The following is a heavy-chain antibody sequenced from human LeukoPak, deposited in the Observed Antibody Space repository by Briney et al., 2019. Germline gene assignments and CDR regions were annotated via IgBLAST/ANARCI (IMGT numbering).Heavy chain of an antibody. CDR2: IYYSGST. CDR1: GGSISSYY. V-gene: IGHV4-59*12. J-gene: IGHJ6*03. CDR3: ARRNYGSGFGYYYMDV. Sequence: PSETLSLTCTVSGGSISSYYWSWIRQPPGKGLEWIGYIYYSGSTNYNPSLKSRVTISVDTSKNQFSLKLSSVTAADTAVYYCARRNYGSGFGYYYMDVWGKGTTVTISS. D-gene: IGHD3-10*01.